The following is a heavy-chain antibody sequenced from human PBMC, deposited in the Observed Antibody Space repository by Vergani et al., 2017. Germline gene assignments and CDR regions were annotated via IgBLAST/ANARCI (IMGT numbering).Heavy chain of an antibody. D-gene: IGHD2-15*01. J-gene: IGHJ3*02. CDR3: ARDYPPDCSGGSCYSASAFDI. V-gene: IGHV7-4-1*02. Sequence: QVQLVQSGSELKKPGASVKVSCKASGYTFTSYAMNWVRQAPGQGLEWMGWINTNTGNPTYAQGFTGRFVFSLDTSVSTAYLQVSSLKAEDTAVYYCARDYPPDCSGGSCYSASAFDIWGQGTMVTVSS. CDR1: GYTFTSYA. CDR2: INTNTGNP.